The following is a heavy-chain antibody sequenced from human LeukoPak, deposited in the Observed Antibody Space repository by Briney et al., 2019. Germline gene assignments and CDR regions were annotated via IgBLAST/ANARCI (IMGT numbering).Heavy chain of an antibody. CDR2: ISSSSSYI. J-gene: IGHJ4*02. D-gene: IGHD2-2*01. CDR3: ARDSPEGDIVVVPAAIDY. V-gene: IGHV3-21*01. Sequence: GGSLRLSCAASGFTVSNAWMSWVRQAPGKGLEWVSSISSSSSYIYYADSVKGRFTISRDNAKNSLYLQMNSLRAEDTAVYYCARDSPEGDIVVVPAAIDYWGQGTLVTVSS. CDR1: GFTVSNAW.